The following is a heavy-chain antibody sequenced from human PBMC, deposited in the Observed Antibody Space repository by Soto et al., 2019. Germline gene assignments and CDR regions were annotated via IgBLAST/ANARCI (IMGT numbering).Heavy chain of an antibody. J-gene: IGHJ4*02. V-gene: IGHV3-53*01. CDR3: ARGLGREYHDKRKYFHLDY. Sequence: GGSLRLSCAASGFPVSSNYLTLVRQAPGKGLKWVSVLYPDGRAYYADSVKGRFTISTDNSKNSVYLQMNTLRAEDTAVYYCARGLGREYHDKRKYFHLDYWGQGTL. CDR2: LYPDGRA. D-gene: IGHD3-22*01. CDR1: GFPVSSNY.